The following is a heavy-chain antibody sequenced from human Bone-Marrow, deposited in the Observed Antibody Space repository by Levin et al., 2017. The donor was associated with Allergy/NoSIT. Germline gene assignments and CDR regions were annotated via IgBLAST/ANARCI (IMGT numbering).Heavy chain of an antibody. CDR1: GYSFTGYY. V-gene: IGHV1-2*06. Sequence: ASVKVSCKASGYSFTGYYMHWVRQAPGQGLEWMGRITPNSGDTKYAQKFQGRVTMTRDTSISTAYMELSRLRSDDTAVYFCAREGQPQYGMDVWGQGTTVTVSS. D-gene: IGHD5-18*01. CDR3: AREGQPQYGMDV. CDR2: ITPNSGDT. J-gene: IGHJ6*02.